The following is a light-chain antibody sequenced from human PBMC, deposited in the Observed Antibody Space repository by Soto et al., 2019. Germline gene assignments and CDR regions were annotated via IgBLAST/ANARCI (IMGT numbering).Light chain of an antibody. CDR1: SANIGAGYD. CDR2: GNT. V-gene: IGLV1-40*01. Sequence: QAVVTQPPSVSGAPGQRVTISCTGSSANIGAGYDAHWYQQLPGRAPKLLIYGNTNRPSGVPDRFSGSKSGTSASLAITGLQAEDEADYYCLSFDSSLRVVFGGGTKLTVL. J-gene: IGLJ2*01. CDR3: LSFDSSLRVV.